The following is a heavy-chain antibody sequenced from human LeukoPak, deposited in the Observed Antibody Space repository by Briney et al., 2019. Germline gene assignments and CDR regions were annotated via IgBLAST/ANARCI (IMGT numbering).Heavy chain of an antibody. CDR3: TRVGDLGYCTPTSCHSPFNI. CDR1: GGSFSGYY. D-gene: IGHD2-2*01. V-gene: IGHV4-34*09. J-gene: IGHJ3*02. Sequence: PSQTLSLTCAVYGGSFSGYYWSWIRQPPGKGLEWIGEINHSGSTNYNPSLQSRITISVDRSKNQISLKLTSVTAADTAMYYCTRVGDLGYCTPTSCHSPFNIWGHGTMVTVSS. CDR2: INHSGST.